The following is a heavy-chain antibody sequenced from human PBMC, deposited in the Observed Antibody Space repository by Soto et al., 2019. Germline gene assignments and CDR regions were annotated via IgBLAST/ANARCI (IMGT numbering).Heavy chain of an antibody. CDR3: VKGRGSYFVYFGLDV. Sequence: EVQLVESGGGLVQPGRSLRLSCVASGFTVDDYAMHWVRQTPGKGLEWVSSIDWNGGSTAYADSVKGRFTISRDNARNSLYLQMNSLRPEDTALYYCVKGRGSYFVYFGLDVWGQGTTVTVSS. CDR2: IDWNGGST. CDR1: GFTVDDYA. J-gene: IGHJ6*02. D-gene: IGHD1-26*01. V-gene: IGHV3-9*01.